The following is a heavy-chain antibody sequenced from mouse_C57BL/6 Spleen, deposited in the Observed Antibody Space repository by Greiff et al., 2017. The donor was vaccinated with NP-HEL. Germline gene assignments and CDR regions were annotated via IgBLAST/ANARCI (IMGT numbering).Heavy chain of an antibody. D-gene: IGHD1-1*01. Sequence: EVMLVESGGGLVKPGGSLKLSCAASGFTFSDYGMHWVRQAPEKGLEWVAYISSGSSTIYYADTVKGRFTISRDNAKNTLFLQMTSLRSEDTAMYYCARAPYYGWYFDVWGTGTTVTVSS. CDR3: ARAPYYGWYFDV. J-gene: IGHJ1*03. CDR1: GFTFSDYG. V-gene: IGHV5-17*01. CDR2: ISSGSSTI.